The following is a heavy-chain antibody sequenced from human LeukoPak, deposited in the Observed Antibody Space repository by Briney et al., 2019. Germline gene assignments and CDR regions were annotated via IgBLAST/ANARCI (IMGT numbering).Heavy chain of an antibody. Sequence: GGSLRLSCAASGFTLNNYWMGWVRQVPRKGLEWVANIKQDGSEKYYVDSVKGRFTISRDNAKNSLYLQMNSLRAEDTAMYYCARDKGDYDTSGSLFVFGGQGTLVTVSS. D-gene: IGHD3-22*01. CDR3: ARDKGDYDTSGSLFVF. J-gene: IGHJ4*02. CDR1: GFTLNNYW. V-gene: IGHV3-7*03. CDR2: IKQDGSEK.